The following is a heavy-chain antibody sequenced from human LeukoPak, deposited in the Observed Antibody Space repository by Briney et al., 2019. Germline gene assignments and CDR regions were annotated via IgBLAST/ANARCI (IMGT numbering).Heavy chain of an antibody. CDR2: IYSGGST. D-gene: IGHD3-3*01. J-gene: IGHJ4*02. V-gene: IGHV3-53*01. Sequence: GTSLRLSCAASGFTVSSNYMSWVRQAPGKGLEWVSVIYSGGSTYYADSVKGRFTISRDNSKSTLYLQMNSLRAEDTAVYYCARHYDFWSGLDYWGQGTLVTVSS. CDR3: ARHYDFWSGLDY. CDR1: GFTVSSNY.